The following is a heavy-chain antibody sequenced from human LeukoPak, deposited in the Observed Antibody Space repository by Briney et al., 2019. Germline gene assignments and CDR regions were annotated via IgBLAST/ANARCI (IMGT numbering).Heavy chain of an antibody. Sequence: PSETLSLTCTVSGNSISSGYYWGWIRQPPGKGLKWIGSISHSGNTYYNPSLKSRVTISVDTSKNQFSLKLSSVTAADTAVYYCARLRGSYRPPYYFDYWGQGTLVTVSS. CDR2: ISHSGNT. V-gene: IGHV4-38-2*02. CDR1: GNSISSGYY. D-gene: IGHD3-16*02. CDR3: ARLRGSYRPPYYFDY. J-gene: IGHJ4*02.